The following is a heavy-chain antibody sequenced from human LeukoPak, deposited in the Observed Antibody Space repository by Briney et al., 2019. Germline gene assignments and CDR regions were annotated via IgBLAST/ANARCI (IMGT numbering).Heavy chain of an antibody. CDR3: ARLRNIVVVPAAINTPNWFDP. J-gene: IGHJ5*02. CDR2: IIPIFGTA. V-gene: IGHV1-69*13. Sequence: SVKVSCKASGGTFSSYAISWVRQAPGQGLEWMGGIIPIFGTANYAQKFQGRVTIAADESTSTAYMELSSLRSEDTAVYYCARLRNIVVVPAAINTPNWFDPWGQGTLVTVSS. CDR1: GGTFSSYA. D-gene: IGHD2-2*01.